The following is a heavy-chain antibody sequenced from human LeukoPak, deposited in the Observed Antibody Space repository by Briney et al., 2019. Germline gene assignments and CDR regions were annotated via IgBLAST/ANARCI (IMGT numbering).Heavy chain of an antibody. CDR2: INSDGSST. CDR3: ARGAPSRYFAWLPYYYGMDV. J-gene: IGHJ6*02. CDR1: GFTFSSYW. V-gene: IGHV3-74*01. D-gene: IGHD3-9*01. Sequence: GGSLRLSCAASGFTFSSYWMHWVRHAPGKGLVWVSRINSDGSSTIYAYSVKGRFTISRDNAKNTLYLQMHSLRAEDTAVYYCARGAPSRYFAWLPYYYGMDVWGQGTTVTVSS.